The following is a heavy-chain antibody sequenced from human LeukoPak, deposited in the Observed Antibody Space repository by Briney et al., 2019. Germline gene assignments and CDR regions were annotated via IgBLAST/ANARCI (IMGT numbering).Heavy chain of an antibody. CDR2: ISGSSGST. Sequence: GGSLRLSCAASGFTFRTYAMSWVRQAPGKGLEWVSGISGSSGSTNYADSVKGRFTISRDNSKNTLYLQMNSLRAEDTAMYYCAKLRFSDYWGQGTLVTVSS. J-gene: IGHJ4*02. CDR1: GFTFRTYA. CDR3: AKLRFSDY. D-gene: IGHD3-3*01. V-gene: IGHV3-23*01.